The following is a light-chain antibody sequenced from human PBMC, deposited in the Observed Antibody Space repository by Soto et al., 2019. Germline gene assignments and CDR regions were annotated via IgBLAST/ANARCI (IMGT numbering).Light chain of an antibody. CDR3: QQYGTSPQT. Sequence: EIVLTQSPGTLSLSPGERTTLSCRASQSVSSNFLAWYQQKPGQAPRLLIYGASSRATGIPDRFSGSGPGTDFTLTISRLEPEDFAVYFCQQYGTSPQTFGQGTKVEIK. CDR2: GAS. CDR1: QSVSSNF. V-gene: IGKV3-20*01. J-gene: IGKJ1*01.